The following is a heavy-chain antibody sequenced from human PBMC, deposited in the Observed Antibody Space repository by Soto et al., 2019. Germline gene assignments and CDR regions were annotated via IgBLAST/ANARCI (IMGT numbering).Heavy chain of an antibody. CDR2: ISFNEKTI. Sequence: PGGSLRLSCVGSGFSFSDYYMSWLRQAPGKGPECISYISFNEKTIYYDDSVRGRFTISRDNAKNALFLQMNNLRVEDTAVYYCARHVGRIEAARFEYWGPGSLVTVSS. CDR3: ARHVGRIEAARFEY. V-gene: IGHV3-11*01. J-gene: IGHJ4*02. D-gene: IGHD6-6*01. CDR1: GFSFSDYY.